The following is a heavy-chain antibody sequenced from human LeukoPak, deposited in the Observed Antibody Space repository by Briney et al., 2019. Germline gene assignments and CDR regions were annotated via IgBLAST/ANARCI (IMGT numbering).Heavy chain of an antibody. CDR3: VTEGY. Sequence: ASVKVSCKASGYTFTAYYMHWVRQAPGQGLEWMGWISPTSGDTNYAQKFQGWFTMTRDTSISTAYMELSRLTSDDTAVYYCVTEGYWGQGTLVTVSS. CDR1: GYTFTAYY. CDR2: ISPTSGDT. J-gene: IGHJ4*02. V-gene: IGHV1-2*04.